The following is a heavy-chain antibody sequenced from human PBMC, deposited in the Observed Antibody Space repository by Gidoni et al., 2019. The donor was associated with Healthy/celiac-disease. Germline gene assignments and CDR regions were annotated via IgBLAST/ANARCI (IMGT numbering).Heavy chain of an antibody. V-gene: IGHV3-15*01. CDR3: TTDSDGVAAIYYYYYGMDV. Sequence: ELQLVESGGGLVKPGGSLRLSCAASGFTFSNAWMIWVRPAPGKGLECVGRSKSKTDGGTTDYDAPVKGRFTISRDDSKNTLYLQMNSLKTEDTAVYYCTTDSDGVAAIYYYYYGMDVWGQGTTVTVSS. J-gene: IGHJ6*02. CDR1: GFTFSNAW. D-gene: IGHD2-15*01. CDR2: SKSKTDGGTT.